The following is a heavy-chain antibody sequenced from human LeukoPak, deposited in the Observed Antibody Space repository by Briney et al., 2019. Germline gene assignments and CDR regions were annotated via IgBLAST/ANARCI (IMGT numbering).Heavy chain of an antibody. Sequence: TGGSLRLSCAASGFTVSSNYMSWVRQAPGKGLEWVANIKGDGSEKYHVDSVKDRFTISRDNAKNSLYLQMNSLRVEDTAVYFCARGQNWNHDSWGQGTLVTVSS. CDR1: GFTVSSNY. J-gene: IGHJ4*02. CDR3: ARGQNWNHDS. CDR2: IKGDGSEK. D-gene: IGHD1-1*01. V-gene: IGHV3-7*04.